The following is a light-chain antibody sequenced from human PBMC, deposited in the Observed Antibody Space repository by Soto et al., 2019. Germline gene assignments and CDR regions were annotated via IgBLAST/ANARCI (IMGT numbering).Light chain of an antibody. Sequence: QSALTQPRSVSGSPGQSVTISCTGTSSDVGGYNYVSWYQQHPGKAPKLMIYDVSKRPSGGPERFSGSKSGNTASLTISGLQAEDEADYYCCSYAGSYTHVFGTGTKVTVL. CDR3: CSYAGSYTHV. CDR1: SSDVGGYNY. V-gene: IGLV2-11*01. CDR2: DVS. J-gene: IGLJ1*01.